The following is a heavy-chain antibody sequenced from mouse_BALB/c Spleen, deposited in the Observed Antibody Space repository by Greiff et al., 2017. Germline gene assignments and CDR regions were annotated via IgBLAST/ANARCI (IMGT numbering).Heavy chain of an antibody. CDR2: IDPENGDT. CDR3: KAIFITTVVVVFDY. CDR1: GFNIKDYY. D-gene: IGHD1-1*01. J-gene: IGHJ2*01. Sequence: VQLQQSGAELVRPGASVKLSCTASGFNIKDYYMHWVKQRPEQGLEWIGWIDPENGDTEYAPKFQGKATMTADTSSNTAYLQLSSLTSEDTAVYYCKAIFITTVVVVFDYWGQGTTLTVSS. V-gene: IGHV14-4*02.